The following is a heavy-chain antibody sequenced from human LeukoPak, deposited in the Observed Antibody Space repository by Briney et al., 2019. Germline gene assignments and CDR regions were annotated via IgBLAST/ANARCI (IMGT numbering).Heavy chain of an antibody. V-gene: IGHV1-69*04. Sequence: SVKVSCKASGGTFSSYAISWVRQAPGQGLEWMGRITPILGIANYAQKFQGRVTITADKSTSTAYMELSSLRSEDTAVYYCARDRGYSYGYDYYYGMDVWGQGTTVTVSS. CDR2: ITPILGIA. CDR3: ARDRGYSYGYDYYYGMDV. D-gene: IGHD5-18*01. J-gene: IGHJ6*02. CDR1: GGTFSSYA.